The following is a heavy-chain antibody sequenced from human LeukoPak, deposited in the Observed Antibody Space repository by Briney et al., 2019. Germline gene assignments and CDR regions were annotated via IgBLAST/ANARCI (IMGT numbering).Heavy chain of an antibody. D-gene: IGHD3-9*01. V-gene: IGHV3-30*02. Sequence: GGSLRLSCAASGFTFSSYGMHWVRQAPGKGLEWVAFMRYDGSSGNYADSVKGRFTISRDNSKNTLYLQMNSLRAEDTAVYYCAKGVKVPLLRYFSYYMDVWGKGTTVTISS. CDR1: GFTFSSYG. CDR2: MRYDGSSG. J-gene: IGHJ6*03. CDR3: AKGVKVPLLRYFSYYMDV.